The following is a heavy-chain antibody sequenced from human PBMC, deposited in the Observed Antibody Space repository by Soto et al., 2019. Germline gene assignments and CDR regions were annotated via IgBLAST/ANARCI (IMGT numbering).Heavy chain of an antibody. CDR3: ARSDGTAMVYYYYFGMGV. D-gene: IGHD5-18*01. V-gene: IGHV1-69*12. CDR1: GGTFSSYA. J-gene: IGHJ6*02. CDR2: IIPIFGTA. Sequence: QVQLVQSGAEVKKPGSSVKVSCKASGGTFSSYAISWVRQAPGQGLEWMGGIIPIFGTANYAQKFQGRVTITADESTSTAYMEVSSLRSEDTAVYYCARSDGTAMVYYYYFGMGVWGQGTTVTVSS.